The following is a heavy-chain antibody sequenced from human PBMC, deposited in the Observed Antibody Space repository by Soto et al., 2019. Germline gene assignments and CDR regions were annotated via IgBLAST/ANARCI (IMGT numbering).Heavy chain of an antibody. V-gene: IGHV4-59*08. CDR3: ARRGIVGATGY. CDR1: GGSIGSYY. D-gene: IGHD1-26*01. CDR2: IYYSGST. J-gene: IGHJ4*02. Sequence: SETLSLTCTVSGGSIGSYYWSWIRQPPGKGLEWIGSIYYSGSTYYNPSLKSRVTISVDTSKNQFSLKLSSLTAADTAVYYCARRGIVGATGYWGQGTLVTVSS.